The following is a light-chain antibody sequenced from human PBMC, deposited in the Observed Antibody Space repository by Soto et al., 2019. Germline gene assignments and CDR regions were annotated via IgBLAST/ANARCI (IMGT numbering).Light chain of an antibody. CDR2: GAS. Sequence: EIVLTQSPGTLSLSPGERATLSCRASQSVSSSSLAWYQQKPGQAPRLLIYGASSRATGIPDRFSGSGSGTDFTLTISRLEPEDFAVYYCQQYDSSPVTFGPGTKVDIK. V-gene: IGKV3-20*01. CDR1: QSVSSSS. J-gene: IGKJ3*01. CDR3: QQYDSSPVT.